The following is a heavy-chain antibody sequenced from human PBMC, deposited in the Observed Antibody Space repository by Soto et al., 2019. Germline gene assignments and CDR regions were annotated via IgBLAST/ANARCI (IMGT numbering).Heavy chain of an antibody. CDR1: GFTFSSYG. Sequence: VGSLRLSCAASGFTFSSYGMHWVRQAPGKGLEWVAVIWYDGSNKYYADSVKGRFTISRDNSKNTLYLQMNSLRAEDTAVYYCARAPAVCGYSGYDSCYFDYWGQGTLVTVSS. D-gene: IGHD5-12*01. V-gene: IGHV3-33*01. J-gene: IGHJ4*02. CDR3: ARAPAVCGYSGYDSCYFDY. CDR2: IWYDGSNK.